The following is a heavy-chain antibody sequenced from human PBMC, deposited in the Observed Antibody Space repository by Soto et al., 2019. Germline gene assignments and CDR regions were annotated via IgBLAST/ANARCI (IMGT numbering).Heavy chain of an antibody. Sequence: QVQLVQTGAEVKKPGASVKVSCKASGYTFTSYDINWVRQATGQGLEWMGWMNPNSGNTGYAQNFQGRVTMTGNTSISTAYMELSSLRSEDTAVYDCAREKTSYGMDVGAQGTAVTVSS. V-gene: IGHV1-8*01. CDR1: GYTFTSYD. CDR3: AREKTSYGMDV. J-gene: IGHJ6*02. CDR2: MNPNSGNT.